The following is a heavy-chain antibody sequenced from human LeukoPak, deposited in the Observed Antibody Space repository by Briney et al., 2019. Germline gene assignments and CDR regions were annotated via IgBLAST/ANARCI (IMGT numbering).Heavy chain of an antibody. CDR2: IYPGDSDT. D-gene: IGHD2-21*02. CDR3: ATGSGVTAIQYYFDY. CDR1: GYSFTSYW. Sequence: GESLKISCKGSGYSFTSYWIGWVRQMPGKGLEWMGIIYPGDSDTRYSPSFQGQVAISADKSISTAYLQWSSPKASDTAMYYCATGSGVTAIQYYFDYWGQGTLVTVSS. J-gene: IGHJ4*02. V-gene: IGHV5-51*01.